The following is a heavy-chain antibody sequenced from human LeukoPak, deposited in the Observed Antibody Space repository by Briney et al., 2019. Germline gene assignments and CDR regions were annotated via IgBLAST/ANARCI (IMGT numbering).Heavy chain of an antibody. CDR1: GFTFSSYS. J-gene: IGHJ3*02. CDR2: ISSSSSTI. Sequence: PGGSLRLSWAASGFTFSSYSMNWGRQAPGKGLEWVSYISSSSSTIYYADSVKGRFTISRDNAKNSLYLQMNSLRAEDTAVYYCARDKESIAADDAFDIWGQGTMVTVSS. D-gene: IGHD6-13*01. V-gene: IGHV3-48*04. CDR3: ARDKESIAADDAFDI.